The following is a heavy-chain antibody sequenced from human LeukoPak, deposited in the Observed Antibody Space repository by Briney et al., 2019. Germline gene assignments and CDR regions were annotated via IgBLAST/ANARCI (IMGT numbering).Heavy chain of an antibody. Sequence: PSETLSLTCTVSGGSISSYYWSWIRQPPGKGLEWIGYIYYSGSTNYNPSLKSRVTISVDTSKNQFSLKLSSVTAADTAVYYCARDLGYSQARWGQGTLVTVSS. V-gene: IGHV4-59*12. CDR2: IYYSGST. D-gene: IGHD5-18*01. J-gene: IGHJ4*02. CDR3: ARDLGYSQAR. CDR1: GGSISSYY.